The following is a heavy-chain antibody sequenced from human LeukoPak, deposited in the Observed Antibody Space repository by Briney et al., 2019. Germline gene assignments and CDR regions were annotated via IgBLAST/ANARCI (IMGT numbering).Heavy chain of an antibody. V-gene: IGHV1-2*02. J-gene: IGHJ4*02. CDR1: DYTFTDCY. CDR3: ARGTYYYDGSGHDHYYFDF. Sequence: GASVKVSCKASDYTFTDCYLHWVRQAPGQGLEWMGWINPNSGGTNYVEKFQDRVTITRDTSISTAYMDLSRLGSDDTAVYFCARGTYYYDGSGHDHYYFDFFGEETLVTVSS. CDR2: INPNSGGT. D-gene: IGHD3-22*01.